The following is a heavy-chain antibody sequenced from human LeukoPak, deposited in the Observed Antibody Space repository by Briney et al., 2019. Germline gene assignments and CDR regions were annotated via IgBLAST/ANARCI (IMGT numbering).Heavy chain of an antibody. J-gene: IGHJ4*02. CDR1: GFTFTNYW. V-gene: IGHV3-7*01. Sequence: GGSLRLSCAASGFTFTNYWMSWVRQAPGKGLEWVANIKHDGSEKYYVDSVEGRFTISRDNAENSLSLQINSLRGEDTAVYYCVRALGSSSADYWGQGTLVTVSS. CDR3: VRALGSSSADY. D-gene: IGHD6-6*01. CDR2: IKHDGSEK.